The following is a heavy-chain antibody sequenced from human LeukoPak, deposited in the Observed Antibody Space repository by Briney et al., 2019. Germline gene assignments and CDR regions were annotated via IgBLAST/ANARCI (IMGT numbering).Heavy chain of an antibody. CDR2: IIPILGIA. J-gene: IGHJ6*02. Sequence: SVKVSCKASGGTFSSYAISWVRQAPGQGLEWMGRIIPILGIANYAQKFQGRVTITADKSTSTAYMELSSLRSEDTAVYYCARDRATMVRTGMDVWAKGPRSPSP. D-gene: IGHD3-10*01. CDR1: GGTFSSYA. CDR3: ARDRATMVRTGMDV. V-gene: IGHV1-69*04.